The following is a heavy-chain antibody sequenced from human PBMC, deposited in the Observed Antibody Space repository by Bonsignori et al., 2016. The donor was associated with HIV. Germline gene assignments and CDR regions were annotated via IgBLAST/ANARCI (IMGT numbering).Heavy chain of an antibody. CDR3: ARGRTRGYRTHFDY. V-gene: IGHV4-34*01. D-gene: IGHD5-18*01. J-gene: IGHJ4*02. CDR2: INHSGST. Sequence: WIRQPPGKGLEWIGEINHSGSTNYNPSLKSRVTISVDTSKNQFSLKLSSVTAADTAVYYCARGRTRGYRTHFDYWGQGTLVTVSS.